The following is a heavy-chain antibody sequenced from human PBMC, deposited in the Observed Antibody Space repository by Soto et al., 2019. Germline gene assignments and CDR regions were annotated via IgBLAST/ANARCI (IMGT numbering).Heavy chain of an antibody. CDR2: ISSSGSTI. CDR3: ARATYSSSYYFDS. Sequence: GGSLRLSCAASGFTFSSYEMNWVRQAPGKGLEWVSYISSSGSTIYYADSVEGRFTISRDNAKNSLYLQMNSLRGEDTAVYYCARATYSSSYYFDSWGQGTLVTVSS. D-gene: IGHD6-6*01. CDR1: GFTFSSYE. V-gene: IGHV3-48*03. J-gene: IGHJ4*02.